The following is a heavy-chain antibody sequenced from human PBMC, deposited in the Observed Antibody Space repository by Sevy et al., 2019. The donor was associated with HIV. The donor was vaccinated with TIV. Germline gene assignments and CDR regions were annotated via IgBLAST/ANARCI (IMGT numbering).Heavy chain of an antibody. Sequence: ASVKVSCKASGGTFSSYAISWVRQAPGQGLEWMGGIIPIFGTGNYAQKFQGRVTITADESTSTAYMELSSLRSEDTAVYYCARGVVVANDAFDIWGQGTMVTVSS. J-gene: IGHJ3*02. D-gene: IGHD2-2*01. CDR1: GGTFSSYA. CDR2: IIPIFGTG. CDR3: ARGVVVANDAFDI. V-gene: IGHV1-69*13.